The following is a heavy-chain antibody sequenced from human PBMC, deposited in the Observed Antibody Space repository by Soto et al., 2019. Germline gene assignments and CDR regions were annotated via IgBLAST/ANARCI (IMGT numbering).Heavy chain of an antibody. CDR3: ARVGYYYDSSGYYLSFDY. D-gene: IGHD3-22*01. CDR2: MNPNSGNT. CDR1: GYTFTSYD. V-gene: IGHV1-8*01. J-gene: IGHJ4*02. Sequence: GASVKVSCKASGYTFTSYDINWVRQATGQGLEWMGWMNPNSGNTGYAQKYQGRINMTRNTSISTTYKEQSSLRTEDTAFFYCARVGYYYDSSGYYLSFDYWGQGTLVTVSS.